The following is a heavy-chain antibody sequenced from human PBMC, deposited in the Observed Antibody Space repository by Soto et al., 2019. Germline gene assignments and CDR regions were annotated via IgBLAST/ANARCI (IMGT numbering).Heavy chain of an antibody. Sequence: PSETPSLTCTVSYGSVSSYYWSWIRQSPGKGLEWIGYIYYSGSTKYKPSLKSRVTMSVDTSKNQFSLKVGSATAADTAVYYCARHSNRNYGLYYFDYWGLGVLVTVSS. CDR3: ARHSNRNYGLYYFDY. D-gene: IGHD4-4*01. CDR2: IYYSGST. J-gene: IGHJ4*02. V-gene: IGHV4-59*08. CDR1: YGSVSSYY.